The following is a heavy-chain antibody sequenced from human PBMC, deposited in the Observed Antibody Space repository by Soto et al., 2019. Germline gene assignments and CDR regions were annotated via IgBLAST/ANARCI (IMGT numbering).Heavy chain of an antibody. J-gene: IGHJ4*02. CDR2: IYHSGST. CDR1: GGSISSGGYS. V-gene: IGHV4-30-2*01. D-gene: IGHD3-10*02. Sequence: TLSLTCAVSGGSISSGGYSWSWIRQPPGKGLEWIGYIYHSGSTYYNPSLESRVTISVDTSKNQFSLKLTSVTAADTAVYYCARALSPYYYVTWGQGTLVTV. CDR3: ARALSPYYYVT.